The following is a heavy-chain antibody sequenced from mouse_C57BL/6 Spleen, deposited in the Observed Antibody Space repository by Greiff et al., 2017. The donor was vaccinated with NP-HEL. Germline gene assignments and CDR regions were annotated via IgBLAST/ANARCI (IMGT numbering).Heavy chain of an antibody. CDR3: ARDRTTVVEVFFDY. Sequence: EVKLVESGGGLVKPGGSLKLSCAASGFTFSSYAMSWVRQTPEKRLEWVATISDGGSYTYYPDNVKGRFTISRDNAKNNLYLQMSHLKSEDTAMYYGARDRTTVVEVFFDYWGQGTTLTVSS. CDR2: ISDGGSYT. V-gene: IGHV5-4*01. J-gene: IGHJ2*01. D-gene: IGHD1-1*01. CDR1: GFTFSSYA.